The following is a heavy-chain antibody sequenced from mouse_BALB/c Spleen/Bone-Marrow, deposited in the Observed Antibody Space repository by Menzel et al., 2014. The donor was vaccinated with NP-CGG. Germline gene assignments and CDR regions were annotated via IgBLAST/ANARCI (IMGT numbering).Heavy chain of an antibody. CDR1: GFDFGRYW. J-gene: IGHJ2*01. CDR2: INPGSSTI. CDR3: ARLEYYDYHDN. D-gene: IGHD1-1*01. V-gene: IGHV4-2*02. Sequence: EVMLVESGGGLVQPGGSLNLACVASGFDFGRYWMSWARQAPGKGLEWIGEINPGSSTINYSPSLKDKFIISRDNAKNTLYLQMSKVRSEDTALYYCARLEYYDYHDNWGQGTTLTVSS.